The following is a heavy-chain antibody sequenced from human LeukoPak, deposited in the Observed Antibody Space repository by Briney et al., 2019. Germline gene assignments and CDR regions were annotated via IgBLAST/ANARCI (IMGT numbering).Heavy chain of an antibody. D-gene: IGHD3-9*01. CDR3: ARDGYYDILTGIYY. V-gene: IGHV3-33*01. CDR2: IWYDGSNK. CDR1: GFTFSSYG. Sequence: GRSLTLSCAASGFTFSSYGMHWVRQAPGKGLEWVAVIWYDGSNKYYADSVKGRFTISRDNSKNTLYLQMNSLRAEDTAVYYCARDGYYDILTGIYYWGQGTLVTVSS. J-gene: IGHJ4*02.